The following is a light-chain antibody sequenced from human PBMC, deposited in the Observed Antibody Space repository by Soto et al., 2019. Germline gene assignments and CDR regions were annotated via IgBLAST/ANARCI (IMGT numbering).Light chain of an antibody. V-gene: IGLV1-44*01. J-gene: IGLJ1*01. CDR1: SSNIGSNT. Sequence: QSALTQPPSASGTPGQRVTISCSGSSSNIGSNTVNWYQQLPGTAPKLLIYNNNQRPSGVPDRFSGSKSGTSASLAISGLQSEDEADDYCAAWDDSLNGLGFGTGTKLTVL. CDR2: NNN. CDR3: AAWDDSLNGLG.